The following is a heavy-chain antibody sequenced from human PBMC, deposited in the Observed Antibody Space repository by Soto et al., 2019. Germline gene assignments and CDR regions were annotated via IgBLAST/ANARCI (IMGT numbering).Heavy chain of an antibody. CDR2: INHSGST. Sequence: SETLSLTCAVYGGSFSGYYWSWIRQPPGKGRDWIGEINHSGSTNYNPSLKSRVTISVDTSKNQFSLKLSSVTAADTAVYYCATTTGAYCGGDCFPVGAFDIWGQGTMVTVSS. J-gene: IGHJ3*02. V-gene: IGHV4-34*01. CDR1: GGSFSGYY. CDR3: ATTTGAYCGGDCFPVGAFDI. D-gene: IGHD2-21*02.